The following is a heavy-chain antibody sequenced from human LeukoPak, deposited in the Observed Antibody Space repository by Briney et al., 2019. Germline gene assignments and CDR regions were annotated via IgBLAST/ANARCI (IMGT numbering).Heavy chain of an antibody. D-gene: IGHD1-26*01. J-gene: IGHJ4*02. Sequence: PGRSLRLSCAASGFTFSSYGMHWVRQAPGKGLEWVAVIWYDGSNKYYADSVKGRFTISRDNSKNTLYLQMNSLRAEDTAVYYCAKGGSIVGATTNQYYFDYWGQGTLVTVSS. CDR1: GFTFSSYG. CDR3: AKGGSIVGATTNQYYFDY. CDR2: IWYDGSNK. V-gene: IGHV3-33*06.